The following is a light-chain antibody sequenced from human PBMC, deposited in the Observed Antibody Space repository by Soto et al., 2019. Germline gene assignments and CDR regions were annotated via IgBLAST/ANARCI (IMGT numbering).Light chain of an antibody. Sequence: QSALTQPPSASGSPVQSVTISCTGTFSEVGGYDFVSWYQQHPGRAPKVLIYEVTKRPSGVPDRFSGSKSGNTASLTVSGLQSEDEADYYCSSFAATNTDVFGTGTKVTVL. CDR2: EVT. V-gene: IGLV2-8*01. CDR1: FSEVGGYDF. CDR3: SSFAATNTDV. J-gene: IGLJ1*01.